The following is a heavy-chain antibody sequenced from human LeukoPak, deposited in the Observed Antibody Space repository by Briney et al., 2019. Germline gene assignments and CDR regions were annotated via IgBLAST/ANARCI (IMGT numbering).Heavy chain of an antibody. V-gene: IGHV3-23*01. CDR2: ISLSGEDT. CDR3: AKAVESGGLFDY. Sequence: GGSLRLSCVASGFTFRTHGMSWVRQAPGKGLQWVSSISLSGEDTYYADSVNGRFTISRDNSKNTVYLQMNNLGAEDTAVYYCAKAVESGGLFDYWGQGTLVTVSS. J-gene: IGHJ4*02. D-gene: IGHD4-23*01. CDR1: GFTFRTHG.